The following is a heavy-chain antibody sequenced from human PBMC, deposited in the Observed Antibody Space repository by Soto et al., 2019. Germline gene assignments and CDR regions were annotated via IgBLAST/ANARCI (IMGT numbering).Heavy chain of an antibody. J-gene: IGHJ5*02. CDR3: AREGRHSGGMRESCFDP. Sequence: SQTLSLTCAVSGNSISSRSHYWNWIRRVPGKGLEFIGYIFYTGATYYNPSLRGRISMSVDTSKNQFSMTLRSVTAAATAIYYCAREGRHSGGMRESCFDPWGQGTQVTVSS. V-gene: IGHV4-31*02. D-gene: IGHD3-10*01. CDR1: GNSISSRSHY. CDR2: IFYTGAT.